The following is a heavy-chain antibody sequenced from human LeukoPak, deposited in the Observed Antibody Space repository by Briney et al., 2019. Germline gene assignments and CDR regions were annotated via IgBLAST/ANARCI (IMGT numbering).Heavy chain of an antibody. D-gene: IGHD3-9*01. CDR3: AREVYYDILTGYYTPGGIDY. CDR2: ISAYNGNT. CDR1: GYTFTSYG. V-gene: IGHV1-18*04. Sequence: GASVKVSCKASGYTFTSYGISWVRQAPGQGLEWMGRISAYNGNTNYAQKLQGRVTMTTDTSTSTAYMELRSLRSDDTAVYYCAREVYYDILTGYYTPGGIDYWGQGTLVTVSS. J-gene: IGHJ4*02.